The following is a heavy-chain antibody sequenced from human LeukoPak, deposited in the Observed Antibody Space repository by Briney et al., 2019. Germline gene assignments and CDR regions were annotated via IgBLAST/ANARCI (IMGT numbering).Heavy chain of an antibody. CDR1: GGSISSYY. CDR3: ARGGGHDWGAFDY. D-gene: IGHD5-12*01. Sequence: PSETLSLTCTVSGGSISSYYWSWIRQPPGKGLEWIGFISYSGSTGYRPSLKSRVTISVDTSKNQFSLKVSSVTAADTAVYYCARGGGHDWGAFDYWGQGTLVTVSS. V-gene: IGHV4-59*01. J-gene: IGHJ4*02. CDR2: ISYSGST.